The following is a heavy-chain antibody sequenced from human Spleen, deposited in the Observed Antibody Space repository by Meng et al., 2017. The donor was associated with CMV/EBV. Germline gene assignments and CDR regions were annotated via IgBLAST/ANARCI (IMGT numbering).Heavy chain of an antibody. J-gene: IGHJ6*02. D-gene: IGHD3-10*01. CDR2: INHSGST. CDR3: ARGLNYYGSGSSGYYYGMDV. CDR1: GGSFSGYY. V-gene: IGHV4-34*01. Sequence: SETLSLTCAVYGGSFSGYYWSWIRQPPGKGLEWIGEINHSGSTNYNPSLKSRVTISVDTSKNQFSLKLSSVTAADTAVYYCARGLNYYGSGSSGYYYGMDVWGQGTTVTVSS.